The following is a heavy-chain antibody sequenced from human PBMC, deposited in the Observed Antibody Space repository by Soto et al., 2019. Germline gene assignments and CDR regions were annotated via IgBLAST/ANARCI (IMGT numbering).Heavy chain of an antibody. Sequence: QVQVVESGGGVVQPGGSLRLSCEASEFTFSSYPMHWVRQPPGKGLEWVTLISYDGSNQYYPDSVKGRFTISRDNSKDTLYLQMHSLTSDDTAVYFCARGPITQTSFIDHWGQGTLVTVSS. CDR3: ARGPITQTSFIDH. CDR2: ISYDGSNQ. J-gene: IGHJ4*02. CDR1: EFTFSSYP. V-gene: IGHV3-30-3*01. D-gene: IGHD1-20*01.